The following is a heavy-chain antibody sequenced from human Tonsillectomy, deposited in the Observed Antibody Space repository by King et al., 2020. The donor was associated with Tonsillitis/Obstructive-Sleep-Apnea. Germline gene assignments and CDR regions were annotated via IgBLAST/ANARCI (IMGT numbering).Heavy chain of an antibody. CDR1: GYTFTSYG. J-gene: IGHJ5*02. CDR2: ISAYNGNT. CDR3: AGLDCGGDCLVWNWFDP. Sequence: VQLVESGAEVKKPGASVKVSCKASGYTFTSYGISWVRQAPGQGLEWMGWISAYNGNTNYAQKLQGRVTMTTDTSTSTAYMELRSLRSDDTAVYYCAGLDCGGDCLVWNWFDPWGQGTLVTVSS. V-gene: IGHV1-18*01. D-gene: IGHD2-21*02.